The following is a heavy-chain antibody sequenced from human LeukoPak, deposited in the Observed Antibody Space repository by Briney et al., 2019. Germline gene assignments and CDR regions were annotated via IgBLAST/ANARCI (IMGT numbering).Heavy chain of an antibody. J-gene: IGHJ4*02. D-gene: IGHD3-10*01. V-gene: IGHV3-30*04. CDR3: ARGATYYYGSGSSQFDY. CDR2: ISYDGSNK. CDR1: GFTFSNYA. Sequence: GRSLRLSCAASGFTFSNYAMHWVRQAPGKGLEWVAVISYDGSNKYYADSVKGRFTISRDNSKNTLYLQMNSLRAEDTAVYYSARGATYYYGSGSSQFDYWGQGTLVTVSS.